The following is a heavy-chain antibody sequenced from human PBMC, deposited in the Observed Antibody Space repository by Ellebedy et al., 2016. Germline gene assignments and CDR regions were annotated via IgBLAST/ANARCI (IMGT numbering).Heavy chain of an antibody. V-gene: IGHV3-11*04. D-gene: IGHD5-12*01. CDR1: GFTFSDHY. CDR2: ISRDSGTTI. Sequence: GGSLRLXCAASGFTFSDHYLPLIRQDPGKGLEWVSYISRDSGTTIYYADSVKGRFTISRDNARNTLFLQMDSLRVEDTGVYYCARPSGYSGYDRPFYSNYYMDVWGKGTTVTVSS. CDR3: ARPSGYSGYDRPFYSNYYMDV. J-gene: IGHJ6*03.